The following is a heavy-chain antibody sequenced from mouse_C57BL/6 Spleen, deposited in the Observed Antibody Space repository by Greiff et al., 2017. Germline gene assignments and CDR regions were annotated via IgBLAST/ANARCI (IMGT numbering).Heavy chain of an antibody. J-gene: IGHJ3*01. CDR1: GFTFSDYG. V-gene: IGHV5-17*01. CDR3: ARWGNYVWFAY. Sequence: EVKLMESGGGLVKPGGSLKLSCAASGFTFSDYGMHWVRQAPEKGLEWVAYISSGSGTIYYADTVKGRFTISRDNAKNTLFLQMPSLRSEDTAMYYCARWGNYVWFAYWGQGTLVTVSA. CDR2: ISSGSGTI. D-gene: IGHD2-1*01.